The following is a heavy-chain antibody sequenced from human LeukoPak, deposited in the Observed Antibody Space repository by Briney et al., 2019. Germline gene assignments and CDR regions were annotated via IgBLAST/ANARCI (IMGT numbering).Heavy chain of an antibody. D-gene: IGHD3-22*01. CDR2: IYYSGST. CDR3: ARYYDSSGYGAFDI. Sequence: PSETLSLTCTVSGGSISSSSYYWSWIRQPPGKGLEWIGYIYYSGSTNYNPSLKSRVTISVDTSKNQFSLKLSSVTAADTAVYYCARYYDSSGYGAFDIWGQGTMVTVSS. CDR1: GGSISSSSYY. V-gene: IGHV4-61*05. J-gene: IGHJ3*02.